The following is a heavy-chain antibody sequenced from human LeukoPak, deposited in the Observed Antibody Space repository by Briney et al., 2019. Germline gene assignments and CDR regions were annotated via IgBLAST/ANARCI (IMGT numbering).Heavy chain of an antibody. CDR1: GGSISSYY. J-gene: IGHJ4*02. Sequence: SETLSLTCTVSGGSISSYYWSWIRLPPGKGLEWIGYIYTSGSTNYNPSLKSRVTISVDTSKNQFSLKLSSVTAADTAVYYCARKTTIAARPGYFDYWGQGTLVTVSS. D-gene: IGHD6-6*01. V-gene: IGHV4-4*09. CDR2: IYTSGST. CDR3: ARKTTIAARPGYFDY.